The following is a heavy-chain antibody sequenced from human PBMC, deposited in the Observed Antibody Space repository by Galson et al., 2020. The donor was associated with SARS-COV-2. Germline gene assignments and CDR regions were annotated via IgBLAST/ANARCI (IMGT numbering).Heavy chain of an antibody. V-gene: IGHV1-69*13. J-gene: IGHJ3*02. CDR3: ARVVWVVWQQRRKTSGAFDI. D-gene: IGHD6-13*01. CDR1: GGTFSSYA. CDR2: IIPIFGTA. Sequence: SVKVSCKASGGTFSSYAISWVRQAPGQGLEWMGGIIPIFGTANYAQKFQGRVTITADESTSTAYMELSSLRSEDTAVYYCARVVWVVWQQRRKTSGAFDIWGQGTMVTVSS.